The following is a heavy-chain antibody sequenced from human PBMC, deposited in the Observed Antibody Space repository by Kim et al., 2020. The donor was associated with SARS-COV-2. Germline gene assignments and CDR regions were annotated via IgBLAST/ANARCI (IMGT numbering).Heavy chain of an antibody. Sequence: GGSLRLSCAASGFTFSSFAMNWVRQAPGKGLEWVSGISGSGGSTYYADSVKGRFTFSRDNAKNTLYLQMNSLRAEDTAVYYCAKDFYWDISGAGAVDMWG. V-gene: IGHV3-23*01. J-gene: IGHJ3*02. CDR1: GFTFSSFA. CDR2: ISGSGGST. CDR3: AKDFYWDISGAGAVDM. D-gene: IGHD2-15*01.